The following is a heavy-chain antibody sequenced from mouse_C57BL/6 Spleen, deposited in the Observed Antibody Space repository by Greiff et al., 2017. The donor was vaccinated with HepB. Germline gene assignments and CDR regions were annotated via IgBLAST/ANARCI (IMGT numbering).Heavy chain of an antibody. J-gene: IGHJ2*01. CDR3: AREGKGSYVDY. CDR2: IYPGDGDT. Sequence: QVQLQQSGPELVKPGASVKISCKASGYAFSSSWMNWVKQRPGKGLEWIGRIYPGDGDTNYNGKFKGKATLTADKSSSTAYMQLSSLTSEDSAVYFCAREGKGSYVDYWGQGTTLTVSS. V-gene: IGHV1-82*01. CDR1: GYAFSSSW.